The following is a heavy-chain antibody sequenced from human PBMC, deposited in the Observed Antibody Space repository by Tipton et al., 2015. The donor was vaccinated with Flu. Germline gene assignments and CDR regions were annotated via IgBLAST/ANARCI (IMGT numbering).Heavy chain of an antibody. CDR2: IYTSGST. V-gene: IGHV4-61*02. D-gene: IGHD3-10*01. Sequence: LRLSCPVSGGSISSGSYYWSWIRQPAGKGLEWIGRIYTSGSTNYNPSLKSRVTISVDTSKNQFSLKLSSVTAADTAVYYCAGTGYWGQGTLVTVSS. CDR3: AGTGY. CDR1: GGSISSGSYY. J-gene: IGHJ4*02.